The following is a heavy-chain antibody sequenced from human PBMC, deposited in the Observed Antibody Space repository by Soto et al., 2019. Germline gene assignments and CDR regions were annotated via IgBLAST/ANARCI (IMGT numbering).Heavy chain of an antibody. D-gene: IGHD2-2*01. J-gene: IGHJ4*02. CDR1: GYTLTELS. CDR3: ARAGDDCSAANCYVIDY. Sequence: GASVKVSCKVSGYTLTELSMHWVRQAPGKGLEWMGGFDPEDGETIYAQKFQGRVTITRDTSASTAYMELSSLRSEDTAMYYCARAGDDCSAANCYVIDYWGQGTLVTVSS. V-gene: IGHV1-24*01. CDR2: FDPEDGET.